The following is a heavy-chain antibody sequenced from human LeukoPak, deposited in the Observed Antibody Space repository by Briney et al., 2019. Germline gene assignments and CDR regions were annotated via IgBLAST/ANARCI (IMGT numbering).Heavy chain of an antibody. CDR3: ARDWVF. Sequence: GGSLRLSCAASGFSFSSYWMSWVRQAPGKGLEWVANINQDGSEKYYVDSVKGRFTISRDNAKKSLYLQMDSLRAQDTAVYYCARDWVFWGQGTLVIVSS. D-gene: IGHD2-8*01. V-gene: IGHV3-7*01. CDR2: INQDGSEK. J-gene: IGHJ1*01. CDR1: GFSFSSYW.